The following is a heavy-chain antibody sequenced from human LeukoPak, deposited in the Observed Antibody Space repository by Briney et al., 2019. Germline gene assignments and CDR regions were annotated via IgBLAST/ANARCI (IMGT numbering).Heavy chain of an antibody. Sequence: GGSLRLSCVASGFPFSTYTMNWVRQAPGKGLEWVSAISGSTPPTYYSASVKGRFTISRDNSKNTLFLQMNSLRAEDTAVYFCAKERQAGDYFTSDHWGQGTLVTVSS. CDR3: AKERQAGDYFTSDH. CDR2: ISGSTPPT. V-gene: IGHV3-23*01. CDR1: GFPFSTYT. J-gene: IGHJ4*02. D-gene: IGHD4-17*01.